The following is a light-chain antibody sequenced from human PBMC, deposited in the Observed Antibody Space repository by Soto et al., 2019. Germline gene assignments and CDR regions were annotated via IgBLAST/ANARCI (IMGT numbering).Light chain of an antibody. CDR2: EVS. V-gene: IGLV2-14*01. J-gene: IGLJ2*01. CDR1: SSDVGGYNY. CDR3: SAYTIGNTLVV. Sequence: QSALTQPASVSGSPGQSITISCTGTSSDVGGYNYVSWYQQHPGRAPKLIIYEVSNRPSGVSNRFSGSKSGNTASLAISGLQAEDEADYYCSAYTIGNTLVVFGGGTKLTVL.